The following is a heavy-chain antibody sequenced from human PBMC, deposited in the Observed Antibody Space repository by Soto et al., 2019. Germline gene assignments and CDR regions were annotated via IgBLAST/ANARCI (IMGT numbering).Heavy chain of an antibody. CDR2: ISGSGGST. CDR1: GFTFSSYA. V-gene: IGHV3-23*01. J-gene: IGHJ6*02. CDR3: AKAPLRWDYYYGMDV. Sequence: GGSLTLSYAASGFTFSSYALSWVRHAPGKGLEWVSAISGSGGSTYYADSVKGRFTISRDNSKNTLYLQMNSLRAEDTAVYYCAKAPLRWDYYYGMDVWGQGTTVTVSS. D-gene: IGHD4-17*01.